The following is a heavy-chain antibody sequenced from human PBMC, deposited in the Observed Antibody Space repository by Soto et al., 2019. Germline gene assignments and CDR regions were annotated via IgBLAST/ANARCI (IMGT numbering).Heavy chain of an antibody. J-gene: IGHJ4*01. Sequence: EVQLVESGGGLVKPGESLRLSCAASGFSFSSAWMNWVRQAPGKGLEWVGRIKTQSEGASTQYPAPVKGRFSISRDDSKDILPLQLTSLKIQDTAVYYSITGSDEGFWGHGTLVTVSS. CDR1: GFSFSSAW. CDR3: ITGSDEGF. CDR2: IKTQSEGAST. V-gene: IGHV3-15*07.